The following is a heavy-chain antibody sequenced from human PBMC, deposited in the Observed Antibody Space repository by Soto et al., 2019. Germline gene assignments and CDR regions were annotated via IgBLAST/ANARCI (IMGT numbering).Heavy chain of an antibody. J-gene: IGHJ5*01. D-gene: IGHD6-13*01. Sequence: GGSLILSCAASDFTFGRDAMHWVRQAPGKGLEWVATISYDGSDKYYADSVQGRFTISRDNSKNTLYLQMNSLTVEDTAMYNCARDWGYSSNFNWFDPWGQGTLVTVSS. CDR1: DFTFGRDA. CDR3: ARDWGYSSNFNWFDP. CDR2: ISYDGSDK. V-gene: IGHV3-30*04.